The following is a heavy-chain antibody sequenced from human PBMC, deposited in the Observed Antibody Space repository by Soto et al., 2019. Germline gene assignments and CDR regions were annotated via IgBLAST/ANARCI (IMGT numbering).Heavy chain of an antibody. CDR3: ASVTPALYYYGMDV. CDR1: GGSISSSNW. Sequence: LSLICAVSGGSISSSNWWNWVRQPPGKGLEWIGEIYHSGNTNYNPSLKSRVTISVDKSKNQFSLKLSSVTAADTAVYYCASVTPALYYYGMDVWGQGTTVTVSS. CDR2: IYHSGNT. V-gene: IGHV4-4*02. J-gene: IGHJ6*02.